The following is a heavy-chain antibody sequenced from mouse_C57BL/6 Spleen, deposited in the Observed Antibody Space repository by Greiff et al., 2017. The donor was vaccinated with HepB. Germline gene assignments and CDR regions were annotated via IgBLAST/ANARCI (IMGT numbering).Heavy chain of an antibody. CDR3: ARCGYYSFDY. J-gene: IGHJ2*01. D-gene: IGHD2-3*01. CDR2: IDPSDSYT. V-gene: IGHV1-69*01. Sequence: VQLQQPGAELVMPGASVKLSCKASGYTFTSYWMHWVKQRPGQGLDWIGEIDPSDSYTNYNQKFKGKSTLTVDKSSSTAYMQLSSLTSEDSAVYYCARCGYYSFDYWGQGTTLTVSS. CDR1: GYTFTSYW.